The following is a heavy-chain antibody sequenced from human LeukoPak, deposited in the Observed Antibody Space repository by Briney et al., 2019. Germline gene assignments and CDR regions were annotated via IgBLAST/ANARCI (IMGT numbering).Heavy chain of an antibody. CDR1: GFTVSSNY. D-gene: IGHD2-2*01. CDR3: AKDRSCTGSSCNVGS. Sequence: GGSLRLSCAASGFTVSSNYMSWVRQAPGKGLEWVSVIYSGGNTYYADSVKGRFTLSRDNSKNTLFLQMNSLRAEDTAVYYCAKDRSCTGSSCNVGSWGQGTMVTVSS. V-gene: IGHV3-53*01. J-gene: IGHJ3*01. CDR2: IYSGGNT.